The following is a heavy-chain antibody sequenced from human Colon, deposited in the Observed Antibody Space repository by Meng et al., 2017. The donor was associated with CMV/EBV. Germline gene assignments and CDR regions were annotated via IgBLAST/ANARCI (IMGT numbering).Heavy chain of an antibody. V-gene: IGHV4-39*07. D-gene: IGHD6-13*01. CDR3: ARGRGIAADSRTYYFDS. CDR1: GGSISSVNSY. Sequence: QLTLQESGPGLLKPSGTLPLTSSVSGGSISSVNSYWGWIRQSPGKGLEWIGCVDNSGSTYYTPSLKSRVTISIDTSNTLFSLTLKSVTAADTAVYYCARGRGIAADSRTYYFDSWGHGTLVTVSS. CDR2: VDNSGST. J-gene: IGHJ4*01.